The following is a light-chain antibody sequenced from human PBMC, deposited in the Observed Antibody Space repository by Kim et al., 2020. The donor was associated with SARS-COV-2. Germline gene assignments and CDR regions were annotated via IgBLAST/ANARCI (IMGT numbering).Light chain of an antibody. CDR3: AALDDSLNGWV. Sequence: QSVLTQPPSASGTPGQRVTISCSGSSSNIGSNTVNWYQHLPGTAPKLLIYSNNQRPSGVPDRFSGSKSGTSASLAISGLQSEDEADYYCAALDDSLNGWVFGGGTQLTVL. CDR2: SNN. CDR1: SSNIGSNT. V-gene: IGLV1-44*01. J-gene: IGLJ3*02.